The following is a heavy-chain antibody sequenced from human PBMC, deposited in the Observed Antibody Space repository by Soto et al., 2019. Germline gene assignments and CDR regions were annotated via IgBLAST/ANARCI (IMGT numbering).Heavy chain of an antibody. Sequence: EVQLVESGGGLVQPGGSLRLSCAASGFTVSSNYMSWVRQAPGKGLEWVSVIYSGGSTYYADSVKGRFTISRDNSKNTLYLQMSSLRAEDTAVYYCARFGNYHYYYGMDVWGQGTTVTVSS. CDR2: IYSGGST. V-gene: IGHV3-66*01. CDR1: GFTVSSNY. CDR3: ARFGNYHYYYGMDV. J-gene: IGHJ6*02. D-gene: IGHD3-10*01.